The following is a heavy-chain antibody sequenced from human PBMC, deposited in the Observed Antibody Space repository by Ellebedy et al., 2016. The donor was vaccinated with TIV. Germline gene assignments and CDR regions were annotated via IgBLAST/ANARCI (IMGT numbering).Heavy chain of an antibody. CDR3: AKDDGTSYPSSFDY. CDR2: ISRNSDSI. D-gene: IGHD3-10*01. CDR1: GFIFGDYA. V-gene: IGHV3-9*01. J-gene: IGHJ4*02. Sequence: PGGSLRLSFAASGFIFGDYAMHWVRQAPGKGLEWVSGISRNSDSIGYADPLKGRFTISRDNAQNSLYHQMNSLRAEDTAVYYCAKDDGTSYPSSFDYWGQGTLVTVSS.